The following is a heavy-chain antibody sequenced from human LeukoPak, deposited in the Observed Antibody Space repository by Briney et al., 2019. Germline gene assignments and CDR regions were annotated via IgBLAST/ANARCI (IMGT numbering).Heavy chain of an antibody. D-gene: IGHD6-19*01. J-gene: IGHJ4*02. CDR3: AKDLAAVPGNKYFAY. CDR2: ISGRGGST. Sequence: GGSLRLSCAASGFTFSTYDMTWVRQAPGKGLEWVSSISGRGGSTYYAASVKGRFTTSRDNSKNTLYLQMNGLRAEDTAVYYCAKDLAAVPGNKYFAYWGQGTLVTVSS. V-gene: IGHV3-23*01. CDR1: GFTFSTYD.